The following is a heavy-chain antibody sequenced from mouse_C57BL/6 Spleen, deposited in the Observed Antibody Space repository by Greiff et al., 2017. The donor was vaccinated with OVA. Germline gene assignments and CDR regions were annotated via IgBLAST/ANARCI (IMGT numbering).Heavy chain of an antibody. D-gene: IGHD1-1*01. CDR1: GYTFTSYW. Sequence: QVQLQQPGAELVKPGASVKLSCKASGYTFTSYWMHWVKQRPGQGLEWIGMIHPNSGSTNYNEKFKSKATLTVDKSSSTAYMQLSSLTSEDSAVYYCAREGDYYGSSYVNYFDYWGQGTLVTVSA. CDR3: AREGDYYGSSYVNYFDY. J-gene: IGHJ3*01. V-gene: IGHV1-64*01. CDR2: IHPNSGST.